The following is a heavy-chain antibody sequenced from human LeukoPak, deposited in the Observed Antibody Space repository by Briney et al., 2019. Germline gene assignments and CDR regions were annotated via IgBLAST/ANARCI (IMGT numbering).Heavy chain of an antibody. D-gene: IGHD1-26*01. CDR1: VGTFSSYT. Sequence: SVKVSCKASVGTFSSYTISWVRQAPGQELEGVGRIIPILGIANYAQKFQGRVTITADKSTSTAYMELNSLRSEDTAVYYCARVPSPTRDRTPIVGASHYYYYMDVWGKGTTVTVSS. V-gene: IGHV1-69*02. CDR2: IIPILGIA. CDR3: ARVPSPTRDRTPIVGASHYYYYMDV. J-gene: IGHJ6*03.